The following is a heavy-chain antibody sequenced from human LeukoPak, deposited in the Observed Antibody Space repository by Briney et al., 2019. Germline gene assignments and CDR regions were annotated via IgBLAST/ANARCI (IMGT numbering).Heavy chain of an antibody. CDR3: ARLGSGWLFDY. CDR2: TWYDGSNK. Sequence: PGGSLRLSCAASGFTFSSYGMHWVRQAPGKGLEWVAVTWYDGSNKYYADSVKGRFTISKDNSKNTVDLQMNSLRAEDTAMYYCARLGSGWLFDYWGQGTLVTVSS. CDR1: GFTFSSYG. D-gene: IGHD6-19*01. V-gene: IGHV3-33*08. J-gene: IGHJ4*02.